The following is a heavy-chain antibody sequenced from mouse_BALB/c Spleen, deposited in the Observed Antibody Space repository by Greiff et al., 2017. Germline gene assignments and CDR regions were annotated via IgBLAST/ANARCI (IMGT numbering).Heavy chain of an antibody. CDR2: ISSGSSTI. Sequence: EVQLVESGGGLVQPGGSRKLSCAASGFTFSSFGMHWVRQAPEKGLEWVAYISSGSSTIYYADTVKGRFTISRDNPKNTLFLQMTSLRSEDTAMYYCALLRLRYYAMDYWGQGTSVTVSS. V-gene: IGHV5-17*02. CDR1: GFTFSSFG. J-gene: IGHJ4*01. CDR3: ALLRLRYYAMDY. D-gene: IGHD1-2*01.